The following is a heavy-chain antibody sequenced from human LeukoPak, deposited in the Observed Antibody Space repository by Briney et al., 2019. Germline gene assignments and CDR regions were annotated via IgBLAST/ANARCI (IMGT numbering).Heavy chain of an antibody. CDR2: INPSGGST. CDR3: ARDQNGDYAFDY. D-gene: IGHD4-17*01. Sequence: ASVKVSCKASGYTFTSYYMHWVRQAPGQGLEWMGIINPSGGSTSYAQKFQGRVTMTRDMSTSTVYMELSSLRSEDTAVYYCARDQNGDYAFDYWGQGTLVTVSS. V-gene: IGHV1-46*01. J-gene: IGHJ4*02. CDR1: GYTFTSYY.